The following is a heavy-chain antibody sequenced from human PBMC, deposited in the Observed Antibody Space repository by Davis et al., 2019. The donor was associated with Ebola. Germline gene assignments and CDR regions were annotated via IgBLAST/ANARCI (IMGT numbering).Heavy chain of an antibody. V-gene: IGHV3-48*01. D-gene: IGHD3-3*01. Sequence: GESLKISCTVSGFTFSSFSMNWVRQAPGMGLEWVSFISSSSYTIYYAESVKGRFTISRDNAKNTLYLQMDSLRVEDTAVYYCARGPSFYDFWSTRLDYWGQGTLVTVSS. CDR1: GFTFSSFS. CDR2: ISSSSYTI. CDR3: ARGPSFYDFWSTRLDY. J-gene: IGHJ4*02.